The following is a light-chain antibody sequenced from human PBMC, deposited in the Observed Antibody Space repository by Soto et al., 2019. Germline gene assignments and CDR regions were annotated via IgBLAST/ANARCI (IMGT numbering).Light chain of an antibody. CDR3: LQDYNYPRT. CDR2: KAS. Sequence: DIQMTQSPSTLSGSVGDRVTITCRASQTISSWLAWYQQKPGKAPKLLIYKASTVKSGVPSRFSGSGSGTDFTLTISSLQPEDFATYYCLQDYNYPRTFGQGTKVDIK. V-gene: IGKV1-5*03. J-gene: IGKJ1*01. CDR1: QTISSW.